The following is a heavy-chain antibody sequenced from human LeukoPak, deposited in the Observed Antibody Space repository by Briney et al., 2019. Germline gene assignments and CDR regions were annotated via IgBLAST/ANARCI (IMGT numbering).Heavy chain of an antibody. CDR1: GFTFSSYS. D-gene: IGHD3-22*01. J-gene: IGHJ3*02. Sequence: GGSLRLSCAASGFTFSSYSMNWVRQAPGKGLEWVSSISSSSSYIYYADSVKGRFTISRDNAKNSLYLQMNSLRAEDTVVYYCASDYYNSSGYYGDAFDIWGQGTMVTVSS. CDR3: ASDYYNSSGYYGDAFDI. CDR2: ISSSSSYI. V-gene: IGHV3-21*01.